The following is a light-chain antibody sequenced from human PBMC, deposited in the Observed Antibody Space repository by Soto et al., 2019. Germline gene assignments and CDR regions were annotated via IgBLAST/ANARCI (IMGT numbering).Light chain of an antibody. Sequence: QSVLTQPPSASGTPGQRVTISCSGRSSNIGSNPVNWYQQLPGTAPKLLIYSNDQRPSGVPDRFSGSKSGTSASLAISGLLSEDEGDYYCASWDDGLNAVVFGGGTKVTVL. CDR1: SSNIGSNP. CDR3: ASWDDGLNAVV. J-gene: IGLJ2*01. CDR2: SND. V-gene: IGLV1-44*01.